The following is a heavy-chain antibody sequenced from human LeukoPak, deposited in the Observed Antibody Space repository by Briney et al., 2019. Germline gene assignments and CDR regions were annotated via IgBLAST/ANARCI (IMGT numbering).Heavy chain of an antibody. CDR1: GGSISSYY. J-gene: IGHJ6*03. CDR2: IYTSGST. CDR3: ARCWSSDYYHYMDV. Sequence: SETLSLTCTVSGGSISSYYWSWIRQPPGKGLEWIGYIYTSGSTNYNPSLKSRVTISVDTSKNQFSLKLSSVTAADTAVYYCARCWSSDYYHYMDVWGKGTTVTVSS. D-gene: IGHD6-6*01. V-gene: IGHV4-4*09.